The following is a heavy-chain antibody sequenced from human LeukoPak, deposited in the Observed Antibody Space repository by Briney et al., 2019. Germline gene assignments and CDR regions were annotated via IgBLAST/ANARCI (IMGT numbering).Heavy chain of an antibody. J-gene: IGHJ4*02. D-gene: IGHD6-6*01. CDR2: IYTSGST. CDR1: CGSISSRCYY. V-gene: IGHV4-61*02. Sequence: SPTLSLMCTVSCGSISSRCYYWSWIRQPAGKGLEWIGRIYTSGSTNYNPSLKSRVTISVDTSKNQFSLKLSSVTAADTAVYYCARGLAARQTYYFDYWGQGTLVTVSS. CDR3: ARGLAARQTYYFDY.